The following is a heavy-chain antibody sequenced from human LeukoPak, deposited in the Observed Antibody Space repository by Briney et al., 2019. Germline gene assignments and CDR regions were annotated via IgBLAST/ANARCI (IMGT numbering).Heavy chain of an antibody. CDR3: AKGQSDYSSSWYGDY. V-gene: IGHV3-7*01. D-gene: IGHD6-13*01. CDR2: IKQDGSEK. CDR1: GFTFSSYW. J-gene: IGHJ4*02. Sequence: GGSLRLSCAASGFTFSSYWMSWVRQAPGKGLEWVANIKQDGSEKYYVDSVKGRFTISRDNAKNSLYLQMNSLRAEDTAVYYCAKGQSDYSSSWYGDYWGQGTLVTVSS.